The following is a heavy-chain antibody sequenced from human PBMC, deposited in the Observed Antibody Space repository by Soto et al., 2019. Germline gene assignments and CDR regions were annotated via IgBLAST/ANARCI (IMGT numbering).Heavy chain of an antibody. J-gene: IGHJ5*02. D-gene: IGHD2-15*01. Sequence: GESLKISCKGSGYSFTSYWIGWVRQMPGKGLEWMGIIYPGDSDTRYSPSFQVQVTISADRSISTAYLQWSSLKASDTAMYYCARVNKYSSPLKARFDPWGQGTMVTVSS. CDR1: GYSFTSYW. CDR2: IYPGDSDT. CDR3: ARVNKYSSPLKARFDP. V-gene: IGHV5-51*01.